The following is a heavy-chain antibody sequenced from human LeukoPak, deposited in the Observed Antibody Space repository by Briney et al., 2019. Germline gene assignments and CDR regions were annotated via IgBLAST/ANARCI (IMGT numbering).Heavy chain of an antibody. J-gene: IGHJ4*02. V-gene: IGHV3-7*01. CDR2: IKKDGSDK. Sequence: GGSLRLSSSASAFTFSNYWMSWVRQAPGKGLEWVANIKKDGSDKYYVDSVKGRFTISRDNAKNSLYLQMTSLRAEDTAVYYCARRHASSSRDYWGQGTLVTVSS. CDR1: AFTFSNYW. CDR3: ARRHASSSRDY. D-gene: IGHD6-6*01.